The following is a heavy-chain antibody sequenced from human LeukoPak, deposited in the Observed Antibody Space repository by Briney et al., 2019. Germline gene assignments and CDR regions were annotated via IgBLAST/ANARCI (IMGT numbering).Heavy chain of an antibody. J-gene: IGHJ4*02. D-gene: IGHD5-18*01. CDR3: ARAGGYSYGYKFDY. CDR2: IYYSGGT. V-gene: IGHV4-59*01. CDR1: GGSISSYY. Sequence: SETLSLTCTVSGGSISSYYWSWIRQPPGKGLEWIGYIYYSGGTNYNASLKSRVTISVDTSKNQFSLKLSSVTAADTAVYYCARAGGYSYGYKFDYWGQGTLVTVSS.